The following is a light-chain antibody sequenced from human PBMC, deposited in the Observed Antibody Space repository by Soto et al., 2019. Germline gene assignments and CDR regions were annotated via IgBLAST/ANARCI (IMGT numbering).Light chain of an antibody. CDR3: SSYTSSSTLV. CDR1: SSDVGGYDS. Sequence: QSALTQPASVSGSPGQSITISCTGTSSDVGGYDSVSWYQQHPGKAPKLMIYDVNNRPSGVSTRFSGSKSGNTASLTISGLQTEAEADYYCSSYTSSSTLVFGGGTKLTVL. J-gene: IGLJ2*01. CDR2: DVN. V-gene: IGLV2-14*03.